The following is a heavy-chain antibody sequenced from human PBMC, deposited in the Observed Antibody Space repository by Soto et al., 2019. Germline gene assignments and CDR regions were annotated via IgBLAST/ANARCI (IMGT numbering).Heavy chain of an antibody. CDR2: ITSTSNTI. J-gene: IGHJ3*01. D-gene: IGHD3-9*01. CDR3: ARGEYYNILTGYYRGAFDV. CDR1: GFTFSSYT. Sequence: GGSLRLSCAASGFTFSSYTMNWVRQAPGKGLEWISYITSTSNTIYYAASVKGRFTISRDDAQNSLSLQMNSLRDGDTAVYYCARGEYYNILTGYYRGAFDVWGRGTMVTVSS. V-gene: IGHV3-48*02.